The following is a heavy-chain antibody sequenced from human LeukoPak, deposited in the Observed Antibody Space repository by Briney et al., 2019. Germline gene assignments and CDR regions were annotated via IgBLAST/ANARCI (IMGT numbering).Heavy chain of an antibody. CDR1: GFTFSSYW. CDR2: INSDGSST. V-gene: IGHV3-74*01. CDR3: ARDQGCSGGSCYNAFDI. J-gene: IGHJ3*02. Sequence: GGSLRLSCAASGFTFSSYWMHWVRQAPGKGLVWVSRINSDGSSTSYADSVKGRFTISRDNAKNTLYLQMNSLRAEDTAVYYCARDQGCSGGSCYNAFDIWGQGTMVTVSS. D-gene: IGHD2-15*01.